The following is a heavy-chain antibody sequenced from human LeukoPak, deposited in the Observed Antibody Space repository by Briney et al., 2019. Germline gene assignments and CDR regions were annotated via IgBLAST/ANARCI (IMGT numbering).Heavy chain of an antibody. CDR1: GFTFSSYA. CDR2: ISGSGGST. CDR3: AKDRRKAVAGTGYFQH. V-gene: IGHV3-23*01. J-gene: IGHJ1*01. Sequence: GWSLRLSCAASGFTFSSYAMSWVRQAPGKGLEWVSAISGSGGSTYYADSVKGRFTISRDNSKNTLYLQMNSLRAEDTAVYYCAKDRRKAVAGTGYFQHWGQGTLVTVSS. D-gene: IGHD6-19*01.